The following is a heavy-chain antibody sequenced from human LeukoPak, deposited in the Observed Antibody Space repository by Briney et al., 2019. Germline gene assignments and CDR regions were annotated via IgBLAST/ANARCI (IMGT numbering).Heavy chain of an antibody. CDR3: ARGVCSGGRCYSD. D-gene: IGHD2-15*01. CDR2: ITSSGATI. Sequence: GGSLRLSCEASGFTFDEYGMSWVRQAPGKGREWVSYITSSGATIYYADSVKGRFTMSRDNAENSLNLQMNSLRAEDTAVYYCARGVCSGGRCYSDWGQGTLVTVSS. J-gene: IGHJ4*02. V-gene: IGHV3-48*03. CDR1: GFTFDEYG.